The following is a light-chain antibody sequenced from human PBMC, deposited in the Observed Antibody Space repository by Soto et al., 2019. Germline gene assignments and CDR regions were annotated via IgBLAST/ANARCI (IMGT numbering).Light chain of an antibody. CDR2: EVN. J-gene: IGLJ2*01. Sequence: QSVLTQPPSASGSPGQSVTISCTGTSSDVGGYDYVSWYQQHPGKAPKLILYEVNKRPSGVPDRFSGSKSGNTASLTVSGLQAEDEADYYCSSYAGSKNSVFGGGTKLTVL. V-gene: IGLV2-8*01. CDR3: SSYAGSKNSV. CDR1: SSDVGGYDY.